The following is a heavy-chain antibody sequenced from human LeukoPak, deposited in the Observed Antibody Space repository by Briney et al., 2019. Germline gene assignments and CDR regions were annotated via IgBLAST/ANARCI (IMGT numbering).Heavy chain of an antibody. Sequence: SETLSLTCTVSGGSISGYYWSWIRQPPGRGLEWISYSDYSGNTNYNTSLKSRVAISIDTSKSQFSLKLSSVTAADTAVYYCARVGARYCSSTSCSPDAFDIWGQGTMVTVSS. V-gene: IGHV4-59*01. CDR1: GGSISGYY. J-gene: IGHJ3*02. CDR2: SDYSGNT. CDR3: ARVGARYCSSTSCSPDAFDI. D-gene: IGHD2-2*01.